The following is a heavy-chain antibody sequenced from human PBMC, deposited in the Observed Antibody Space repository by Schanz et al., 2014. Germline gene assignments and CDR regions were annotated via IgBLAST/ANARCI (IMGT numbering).Heavy chain of an antibody. V-gene: IGHV3-23*04. CDR2: LSGSDGST. CDR1: GFTFNSYA. CDR3: AKDPSHGDYDYYFDY. J-gene: IGHJ4*01. Sequence: EVQLVESGGGLVQPGGSLRLSCAASGFTFNSYAMSWVRQAPGKGLEWVSALSGSDGSTYYADSVKGRFTISRDNSKNTLYLQMNSLRAEDTAVYYCAKDPSHGDYDYYFDYWGQGTLVTVSS. D-gene: IGHD3-22*01.